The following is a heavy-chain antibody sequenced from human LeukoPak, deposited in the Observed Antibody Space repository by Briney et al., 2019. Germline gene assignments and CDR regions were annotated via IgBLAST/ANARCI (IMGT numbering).Heavy chain of an antibody. CDR1: GFIFNSHS. J-gene: IGHJ4*02. D-gene: IGHD3-16*01. CDR2: ISSTSSYI. V-gene: IGHV3-21*01. Sequence: GGSLRLSCAASGFIFNSHSMNWVRQAPGKGLEWVSSISSTSSYIYYADSVKSRFTISRDNAKNSLYLQMNSLRAEDTAVYYCARSRSWSRGFGHWGQGTLVTVSS. CDR3: ARSRSWSRGFGH.